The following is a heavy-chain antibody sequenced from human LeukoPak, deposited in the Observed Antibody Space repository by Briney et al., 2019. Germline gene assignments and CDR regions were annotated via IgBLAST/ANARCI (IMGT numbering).Heavy chain of an antibody. CDR1: GGSISSYY. D-gene: IGHD6-19*01. CDR2: IYYSGST. CDR3: ARRARGGYSSGWYRKGTYFDY. V-gene: IGHV4-59*12. Sequence: MTSETLSLTCTVSGGSISSYYWSWIRQPPGKGLEWIGYIYYSGSTNYNPSLKSRVTISVDTSKNQFSLKLSSVTAADTAVYYCARRARGGYSSGWYRKGTYFDYWGQGTLVTVSS. J-gene: IGHJ4*02.